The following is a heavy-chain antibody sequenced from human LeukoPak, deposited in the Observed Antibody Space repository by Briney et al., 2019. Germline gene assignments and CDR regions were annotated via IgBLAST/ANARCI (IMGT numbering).Heavy chain of an antibody. D-gene: IGHD3-10*01. V-gene: IGHV1-2*02. CDR1: GYTFTRYY. CDR2: INPNSGGT. J-gene: IGHJ6*03. CDR3: ASRAREKARYYGSGRPNYYYYYMDV. Sequence: ASVKVSCKASGYTFTRYYMHWVRQAPGQGLEWMGWINPNSGGTNYAQKFQGRVTMTRDTSISTAYMELSRLRSDDTAVYYCASRAREKARYYGSGRPNYYYYYMDVWGKGTTVTISS.